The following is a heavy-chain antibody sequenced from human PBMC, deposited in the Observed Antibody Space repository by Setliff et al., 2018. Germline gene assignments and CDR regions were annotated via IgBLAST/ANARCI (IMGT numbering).Heavy chain of an antibody. V-gene: IGHV1-24*01. D-gene: IGHD3-22*01. CDR1: GYTLTELS. CDR3: ATLAFAYYYDSSGYYPHDY. Sequence: GASVKVSCKVSGYTLTELSMHWVRQAPGKGLGWMGGFDPEDGETIYAQKFQGRVTMTEDTSTDTAYMELSSLRSEDTAVYYCATLAFAYYYDSSGYYPHDYWGQGTLVTVSS. CDR2: FDPEDGET. J-gene: IGHJ4*02.